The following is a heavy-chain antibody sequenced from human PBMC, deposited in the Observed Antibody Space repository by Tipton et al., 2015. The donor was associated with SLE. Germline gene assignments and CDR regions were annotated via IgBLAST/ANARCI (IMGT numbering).Heavy chain of an antibody. Sequence: GLVKPSDTLSLTCSVSDGSISSKTYYWGWIRQPPGKGLEWIGSIYHTDTAYYNPSLKSRVTILLDLSKNHFSLKLKSVTAADTAVYYCARGNRQITVFGDWGQGTLVTVSS. J-gene: IGHJ4*02. CDR3: ARGNRQITVFGD. D-gene: IGHD3-3*01. V-gene: IGHV4-39*07. CDR1: DGSISSKTYY. CDR2: IYHTDTA.